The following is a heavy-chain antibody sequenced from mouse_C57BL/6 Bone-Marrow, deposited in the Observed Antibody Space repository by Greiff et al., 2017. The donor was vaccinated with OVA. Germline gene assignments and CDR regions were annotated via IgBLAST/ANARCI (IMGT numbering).Heavy chain of an antibody. CDR2: IAPEPGGT. D-gene: IGHD2-12*01. CDR1: GYTFTDYE. Sequence: VQLQQSGAELVRPGASVTLSCKASGYTFTDYELHWVKQTPVHGLEWIGAIAPEPGGTAYNQKFKGKAILSADKSSSTAYMELRSLTSEDSAVYYCTPYYIRFAYWGQGTLVTVSA. CDR3: TPYYIRFAY. V-gene: IGHV1-15*01. J-gene: IGHJ3*01.